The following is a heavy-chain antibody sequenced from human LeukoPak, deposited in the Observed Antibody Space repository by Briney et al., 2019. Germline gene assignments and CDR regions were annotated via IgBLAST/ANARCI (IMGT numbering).Heavy chain of an antibody. CDR3: ANNWNYE. Sequence: GGSLRLSCAASGFTFSTYVVNWVRQAPGKGLEWVSAISGSGGNTYYADTVSGRFTISRDNSKNTLYLQVNSLRAEDTAVYYCANNWNYEWGQGTLVTVSS. J-gene: IGHJ4*02. CDR1: GFTFSTYV. D-gene: IGHD1-7*01. CDR2: ISGSGGNT. V-gene: IGHV3-23*01.